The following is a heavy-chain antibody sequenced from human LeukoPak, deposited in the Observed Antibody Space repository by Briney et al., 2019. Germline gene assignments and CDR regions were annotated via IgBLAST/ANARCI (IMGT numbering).Heavy chain of an antibody. Sequence: SGGSLRLSCAASGFTLSDFDIHWVRQASGKGLEWIGRIRTKTEGTTTAYAASVKGRFSMSRDDSRNTADLQMNSLKTEDTSVYYCARYSYGHFDYWGQGTLVTVSS. CDR3: ARYSYGHFDY. CDR1: GFTLSDFD. V-gene: IGHV3-73*01. J-gene: IGHJ4*02. D-gene: IGHD5-18*01. CDR2: IRTKTEGTTT.